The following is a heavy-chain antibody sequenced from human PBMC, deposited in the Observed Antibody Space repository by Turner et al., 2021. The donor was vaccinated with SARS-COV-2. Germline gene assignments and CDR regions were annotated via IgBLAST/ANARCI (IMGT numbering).Heavy chain of an antibody. CDR3: AKNLIRHYQLLYPPNYYGMDV. CDR1: GFTFSSYG. V-gene: IGHV3-30*18. D-gene: IGHD2-2*02. J-gene: IGHJ6*02. Sequence: QVQLVESGGGVVQPGRSLRLSCAASGFTFSSYGMHWVRQAPGKVLEWVAVISYDGSNKYYADSVKGRFTISRDNSKNTLYLQMNSLRAEDTAVYYCAKNLIRHYQLLYPPNYYGMDVWGQGTTVTVSS. CDR2: ISYDGSNK.